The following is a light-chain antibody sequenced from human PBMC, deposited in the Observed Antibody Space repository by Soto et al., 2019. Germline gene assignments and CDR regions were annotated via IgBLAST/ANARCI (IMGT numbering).Light chain of an antibody. V-gene: IGLV1-51*01. J-gene: IGLJ2*01. Sequence: QSVLTQPPSVSAAPGQKVTISCSGTSSNIGNNYVSWYKQLPGTAPKLLIYDSDKRPSGIPDRFSGSKSGTSATLGITGLQTGDEADYYCETWDGSLSVVVFGGGTKLTVL. CDR3: ETWDGSLSVVV. CDR2: DSD. CDR1: SSNIGNNY.